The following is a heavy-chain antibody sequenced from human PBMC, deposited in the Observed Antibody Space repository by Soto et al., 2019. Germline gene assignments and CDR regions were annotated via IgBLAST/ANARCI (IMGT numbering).Heavy chain of an antibody. J-gene: IGHJ4*02. D-gene: IGHD1-7*01. Sequence: PWGSLRLSCGASGFTFDDYAMHWVRQGPGKGLEWVSGISWNSGSIAYADSVKGRFTISRDNAKNSLYLRMNSLTPEDTALYYCAKDFSDIWDYRRDFDYWGQGTLVTVSS. V-gene: IGHV3-9*01. CDR3: AKDFSDIWDYRRDFDY. CDR1: GFTFDDYA. CDR2: ISWNSGSI.